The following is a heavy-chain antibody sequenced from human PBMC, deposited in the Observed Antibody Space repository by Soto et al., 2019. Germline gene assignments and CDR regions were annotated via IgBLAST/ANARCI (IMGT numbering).Heavy chain of an antibody. Sequence: QVQLQESGPGLVKPSGTLSLTCAVSSGSISSSNWWSWVRQPPGKWLEWIGEIYHSGSTNYNPSLKSRVTISVDKSKNQFSRKLSSVTAADTAVYYCARGTGELFLPNWFDPWGQGTLVTVSS. CDR1: SGSISSSNW. CDR2: IYHSGST. CDR3: ARGTGELFLPNWFDP. D-gene: IGHD3-10*01. J-gene: IGHJ5*02. V-gene: IGHV4-4*02.